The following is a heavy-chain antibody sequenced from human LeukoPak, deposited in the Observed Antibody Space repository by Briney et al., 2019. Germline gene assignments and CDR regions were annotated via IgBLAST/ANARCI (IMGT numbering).Heavy chain of an antibody. CDR3: ARRIAYCGGDCYAYYYYYYMDV. D-gene: IGHD2-21*02. J-gene: IGHJ6*03. Sequence: GSLRLSCAASGFTFSSYEMNWVRQAPGKGLEWVSYISSSGSTIYYADSVKGRFTISRDNAKNSLYLQMNSLRAEDTAVYYCARRIAYCGGDCYAYYYYYYMDVWGKGTTVTASS. CDR2: ISSSGSTI. V-gene: IGHV3-48*03. CDR1: GFTFSSYE.